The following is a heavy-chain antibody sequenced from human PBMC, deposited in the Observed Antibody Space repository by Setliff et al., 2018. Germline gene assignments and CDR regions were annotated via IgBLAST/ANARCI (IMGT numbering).Heavy chain of an antibody. J-gene: IGHJ6*03. CDR1: GYTFTDYY. CDR3: ARDPLPKHYDVVTGYYSAPNYYYMDV. CDR2: INPKNNDT. Sequence: ASVNVSCKPSGYTFTDYYIHWVRQAPGEGLEWMGWINPKNNDTSYAQKFLGRVTMTRDTSISAAYMELITLRSDDTALYYCARDPLPKHYDVVTGYYSAPNYYYMDVWGKGTTVTVSS. D-gene: IGHD3-9*01. V-gene: IGHV1-2*02.